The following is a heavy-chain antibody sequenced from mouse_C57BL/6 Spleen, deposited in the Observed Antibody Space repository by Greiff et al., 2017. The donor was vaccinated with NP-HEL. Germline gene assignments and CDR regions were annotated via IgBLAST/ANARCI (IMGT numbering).Heavy chain of an antibody. CDR3: AREGGTGTSYFDV. V-gene: IGHV1-22*01. CDR2: INPNNGGT. J-gene: IGHJ1*03. D-gene: IGHD4-1*01. CDR1: GYTFTDYN. Sequence: EVQLQQSGPELVKPGASVKMSCKASGYTFTDYNMHWVKQSHGKSLEWIGYINPNNGGTSYNQNFKGKATLTVNKSSSTAYMELRSLTSEDSAVYYCAREGGTGTSYFDVWGTGTTVTVSS.